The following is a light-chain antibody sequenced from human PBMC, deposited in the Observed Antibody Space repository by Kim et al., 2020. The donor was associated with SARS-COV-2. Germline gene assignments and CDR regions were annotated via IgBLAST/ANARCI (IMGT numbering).Light chain of an antibody. J-gene: IGLJ3*02. CDR2: SNN. Sequence: GQRVTIACSESSSNIGSNTVNWYQQPPGTAPKLLSYSNNQRPSGVPDRFSGSKSGTSASLAISGLQSEDEADYYCAAWDDSLNGPVFGGGTQLTVL. CDR1: SSNIGSNT. V-gene: IGLV1-44*01. CDR3: AAWDDSLNGPV.